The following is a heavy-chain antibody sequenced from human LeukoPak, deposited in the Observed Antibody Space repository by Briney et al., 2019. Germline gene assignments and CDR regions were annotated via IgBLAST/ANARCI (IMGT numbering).Heavy chain of an antibody. D-gene: IGHD3-10*01. J-gene: IGHJ5*02. CDR3: ATVLMVRGVIGWFDP. V-gene: IGHV1-24*01. CDR2: FDPEDGET. Sequence: ASVKVSCKVSGYTLTELSMHWVRQAPGKGLEWVGGFDPEDGETIYAQKFQGRVTMTEDTSTDTAYMELSSLRSEDTAVYYCATVLMVRGVIGWFDPWGQGTLVTVSS. CDR1: GYTLTELS.